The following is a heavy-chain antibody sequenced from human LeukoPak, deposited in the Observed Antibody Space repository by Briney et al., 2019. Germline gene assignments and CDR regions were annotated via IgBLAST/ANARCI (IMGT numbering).Heavy chain of an antibody. D-gene: IGHD4-11*01. V-gene: IGHV4-61*10. CDR2: IYYSGST. CDR3: ARGTVSYFDY. J-gene: IGHJ4*02. Sequence: PSETLSLTCTVSGGSISSGSYYWSWIRQPAGKGLEWIGYIYYSGSTNYNPSLKSRVTISVDTSKNQFSLKLSSVTAADTAVYYCARGTVSYFDYWGQGTLVTVSS. CDR1: GGSISSGSYY.